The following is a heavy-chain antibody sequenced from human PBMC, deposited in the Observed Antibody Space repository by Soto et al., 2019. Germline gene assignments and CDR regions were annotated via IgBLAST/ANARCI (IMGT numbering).Heavy chain of an antibody. J-gene: IGHJ5*02. CDR3: AKAVVGPTYVHYP. CDR2: INHSGYT. CDR1: AGSLRASY. V-gene: IGHV4-34*01. D-gene: IGHD2-15*01. Sequence: TSEALSLPCAVSAGSLRASYWTWIRQPQGKELEWMGEINHSGYTNYNPSLKGRVTISVDASKSQFSLDLSSVTAADTAVYYGAKAVVGPTYVHYPWGQGTQETVS.